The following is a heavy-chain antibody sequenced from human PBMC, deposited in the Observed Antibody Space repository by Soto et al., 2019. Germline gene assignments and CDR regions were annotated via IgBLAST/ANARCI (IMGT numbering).Heavy chain of an antibody. J-gene: IGHJ6*02. V-gene: IGHV4-39*01. CDR1: GGSISSSSYY. D-gene: IGHD6-13*01. Sequence: SETLSLTCTVSGGSISSSSYYWGWIRQPPGKGLEWIGSIYYSGSTYYNPSLKSRVTISVDTSKNHFSLKLSSVTAADTAVYYCARRARIAAAGLYYYGMDVWGQGTTVTVSS. CDR2: IYYSGST. CDR3: ARRARIAAAGLYYYGMDV.